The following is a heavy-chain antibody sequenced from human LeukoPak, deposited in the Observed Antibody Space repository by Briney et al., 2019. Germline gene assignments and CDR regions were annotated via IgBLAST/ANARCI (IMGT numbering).Heavy chain of an antibody. D-gene: IGHD3-16*01. V-gene: IGHV3-11*01. J-gene: IGHJ1*01. CDR1: GFTFSYYW. Sequence: GGSLRLSCAASGFTFSYYWMYWVRQAPGKGLEWVSYISSSGSTIYYADSVKGRFTISRDNAKNSLYLQMNSLRAEDTAVYYCARLMGSAGSPYFQHWGQGTLVTVSS. CDR3: ARLMGSAGSPYFQH. CDR2: ISSSGSTI.